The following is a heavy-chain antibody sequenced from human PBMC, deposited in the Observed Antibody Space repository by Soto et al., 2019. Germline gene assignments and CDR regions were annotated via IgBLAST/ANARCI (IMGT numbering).Heavy chain of an antibody. V-gene: IGHV4-4*02. CDR3: ARLVYDTRLNYMYFDF. CDR1: GVPISSGNW. CDR2: IFHDGTA. D-gene: IGHD3-10*01. J-gene: IGHJ4*02. Sequence: SETLSLTCAVSGVPISSGNWWTWVRQSPQRGLEYIGEIFHDGTANYYPSFERRVAISVDTSKNQFSLKLTSVTAADTAIYFCARLVYDTRLNYMYFDFWGQGTLVTVSS.